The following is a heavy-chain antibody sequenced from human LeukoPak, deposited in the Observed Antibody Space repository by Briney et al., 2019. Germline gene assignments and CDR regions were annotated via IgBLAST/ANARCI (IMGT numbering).Heavy chain of an antibody. CDR2: LNSDGSST. CDR3: ARATYYYDSSGYYYTNPNAY. V-gene: IGHV3-74*01. CDR1: GFTFSSYW. Sequence: PGGSLRLSCAASGFTFSSYWMHWVRQAPGKGLVWVSRLNSDGSSTSYADSVKGRFTISRDNAKNTLYLQMNSLRAEDTAVYYCARATYYYDSSGYYYTNPNAYWGQGTLVTVSS. J-gene: IGHJ4*02. D-gene: IGHD3-22*01.